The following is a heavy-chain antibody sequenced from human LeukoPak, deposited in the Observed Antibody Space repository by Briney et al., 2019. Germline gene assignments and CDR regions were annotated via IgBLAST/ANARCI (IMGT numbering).Heavy chain of an antibody. CDR2: TYSGGST. Sequence: GTSLRLSCAASGFTFSSYGMHWVRQAPGKGLEWVSATYSGGSTYYADSVKGRFTVSSDSSKNTLYLQMNSLQAEDTAIYYCARAQDYCSGSTCYGYFQYWGQGTLVTVSS. D-gene: IGHD2-15*01. J-gene: IGHJ1*01. V-gene: IGHV3-53*01. CDR1: GFTFSSYG. CDR3: ARAQDYCSGSTCYGYFQY.